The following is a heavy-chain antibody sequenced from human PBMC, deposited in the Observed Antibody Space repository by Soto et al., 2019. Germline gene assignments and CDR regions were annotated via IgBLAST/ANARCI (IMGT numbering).Heavy chain of an antibody. V-gene: IGHV3-30-3*01. CDR1: GFTFSSYA. J-gene: IGHJ3*02. CDR2: ISYDGSNK. CDR3: ARELDRYGSSSNFGAFDI. Sequence: GGSLRLSCAASGFTFSSYAMHWVRQAPGKGLEWVAVISYDGSNKYYADSVKGRFTISRDNSKNTLYLQMNSLRAEDTAVYYCARELDRYGSSSNFGAFDIWGQGTMVTVSS. D-gene: IGHD6-6*01.